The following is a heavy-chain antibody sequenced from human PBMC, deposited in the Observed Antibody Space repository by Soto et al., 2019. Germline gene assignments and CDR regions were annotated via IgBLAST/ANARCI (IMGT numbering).Heavy chain of an antibody. CDR2: INHSEST. Sequence: SETLSLTCAVSGGSFSGYYWSWIRQPPGKGLEWIGEINHSESTNYNPSLKSRVTISVDTSKNQFSLKLSSVTAADTAVYYCARWAKYSSSSALFLSWFDPWGQGTLVTVSS. D-gene: IGHD6-6*01. CDR3: ARWAKYSSSSALFLSWFDP. CDR1: GGSFSGYY. J-gene: IGHJ5*02. V-gene: IGHV4-34*01.